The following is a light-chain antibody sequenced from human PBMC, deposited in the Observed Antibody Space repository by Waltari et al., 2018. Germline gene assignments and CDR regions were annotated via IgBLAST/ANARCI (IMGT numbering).Light chain of an antibody. CDR2: STN. V-gene: IGLV8-61*01. CDR3: LLYMPSGDWL. CDR1: SGPVSTTSY. Sequence: QTVVTQEPSFSVSPGGTVPLTCGLSSGPVSTTSYPSWYQQTPGQAPRTLIYSTNFRSSGVPDRFSGSILGNKAALIITGAQAVDASDYYCLLYMPSGDWLFGGGTKLTVL. J-gene: IGLJ3*02.